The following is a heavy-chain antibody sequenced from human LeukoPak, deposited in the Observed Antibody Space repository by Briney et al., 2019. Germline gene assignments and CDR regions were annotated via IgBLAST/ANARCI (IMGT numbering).Heavy chain of an antibody. CDR3: AGGPAWSGTRLDY. V-gene: IGHV1-69*06. D-gene: IGHD3-3*01. CDR1: GGTFSTYV. J-gene: IGHJ4*02. CDR2: IIPVFGTA. Sequence: ASVKVSCKASGGTFSTYVISWVRQAPGQGLEWMGGIIPVFGTANYAEKFQDRVTITADKSTSTAYMELSSLRSEDTAMYYCAGGPAWSGTRLDYWGQGTLVTVSS.